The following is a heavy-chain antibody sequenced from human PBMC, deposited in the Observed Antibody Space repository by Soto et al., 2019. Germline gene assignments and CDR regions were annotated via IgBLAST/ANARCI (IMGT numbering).Heavy chain of an antibody. CDR3: ARDYPYYVMDV. CDR2: IYYSGST. V-gene: IGHV4-31*03. CDR1: GGSISSGGYY. Sequence: PSETLSLTCTVSGGSISSGGYYWSWIRQHPGKGLEWIEYIYYSGSTYYNPSLKSRVTISVDTSKNQFSLKLSSVTAADTAVYYCARDYPYYVMDVWGQGSTVTVSS. J-gene: IGHJ6*02.